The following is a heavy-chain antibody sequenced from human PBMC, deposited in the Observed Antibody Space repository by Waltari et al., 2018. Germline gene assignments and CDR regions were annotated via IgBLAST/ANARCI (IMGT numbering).Heavy chain of an antibody. J-gene: IGHJ4*02. V-gene: IGHV1-46*01. CDR1: GYTFTSYY. CDR2: INPSGGST. Sequence: QVQLVQSGAEVKKPGASVKVSCKASGYTFTSYYMHWVRQAPGQGLEWMGIINPSGGSTSYEQKFQGRVTMTRDTSTSTVYMELSSLRSEDTAVYYCAKARLVVVAATLDYDYWGQGTLVTVSS. CDR3: AKARLVVVAATLDYDY. D-gene: IGHD2-15*01.